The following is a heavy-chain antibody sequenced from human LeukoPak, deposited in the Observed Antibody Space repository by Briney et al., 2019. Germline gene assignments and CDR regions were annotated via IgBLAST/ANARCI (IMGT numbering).Heavy chain of an antibody. CDR3: ARVPMGGLEWLDRYYYMDV. CDR2: ISSSGSTI. CDR1: GFTFSNYY. D-gene: IGHD3-3*01. Sequence: GGSLRLSCAASGFTFSNYYMSWIRQAPGKGLEWVSYISSSGSTIYYADSVKGRFTISRDNAKNSLYLQMNSLRAEDTAVYYCARVPMGGLEWLDRYYYMDVWGKGTTVTVSS. J-gene: IGHJ6*03. V-gene: IGHV3-11*01.